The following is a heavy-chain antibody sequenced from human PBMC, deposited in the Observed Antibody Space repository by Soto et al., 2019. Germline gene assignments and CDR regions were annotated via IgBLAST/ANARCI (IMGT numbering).Heavy chain of an antibody. D-gene: IGHD3-22*01. Sequence: SVKVSCKASGGTFSTYTITWVRQAPGQGLEWMGRIIPIIGIINYAQKFQGRVTITADKFTGTAYMELTRLRSEDTAVYYCAGDPDSHYNDSHASSYPWGQ. CDR2: IIPIIGII. V-gene: IGHV1-69*04. CDR1: GGTFSTYT. J-gene: IGHJ5*02. CDR3: AGDPDSHYNDSHASSYP.